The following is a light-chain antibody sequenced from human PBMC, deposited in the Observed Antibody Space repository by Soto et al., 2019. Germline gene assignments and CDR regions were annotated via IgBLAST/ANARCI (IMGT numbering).Light chain of an antibody. J-gene: IGLJ3*02. V-gene: IGLV2-11*01. CDR2: DVS. CDR1: SSDVGGYNY. CDR3: CSYAGSYTWV. Sequence: QSALTQPRSVSGSPGQSVTISCTGTSSDVGGYNYVSWYQQHPGKAPKLMIYDVSKRPSGVPDRFYGSKSGNTASLTTSGPQAKDEADYYCCSYAGSYTWVFGGGTKLTVL.